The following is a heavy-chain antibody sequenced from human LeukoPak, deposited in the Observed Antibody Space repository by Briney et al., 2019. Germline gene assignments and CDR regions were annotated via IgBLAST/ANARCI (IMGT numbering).Heavy chain of an antibody. D-gene: IGHD1-26*01. CDR2: FDPEDGET. CDR1: GYTLTELS. J-gene: IGHJ4*02. CDR3: ATSGEVGATEFDY. Sequence: ASVKVSCKVSGYTLTELSMHWVRQAPGKGLEWMGGFDPEDGETIYAQKFQGRVTMTEDTSTDTAYMELSSLRSEDTAVYYRATSGEVGATEFDYWGQGTLVTVSS. V-gene: IGHV1-24*01.